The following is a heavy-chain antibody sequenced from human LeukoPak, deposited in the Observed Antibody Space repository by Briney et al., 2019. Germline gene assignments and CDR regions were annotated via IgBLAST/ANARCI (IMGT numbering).Heavy chain of an antibody. CDR1: GGSISSGGYY. CDR3: AREPHYGSGRNYFDY. V-gene: IGHV4-31*03. D-gene: IGHD3-10*01. Sequence: PSQTLSLTCTVSGGSISSGGYYWSWIRRHPGKGLEWIGYIYYSGSTYYNPSLKSRVTISVDTSKNQFSLKLSSVTAADTAVYYCAREPHYGSGRNYFDYWGQGTLVTVSS. J-gene: IGHJ4*02. CDR2: IYYSGST.